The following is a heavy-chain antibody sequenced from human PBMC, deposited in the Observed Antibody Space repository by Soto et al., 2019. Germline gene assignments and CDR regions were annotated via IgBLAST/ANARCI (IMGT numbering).Heavy chain of an antibody. CDR2: INWNSNII. Sequence: EVQLVESGGGLVQPDGSLRLSCAASGFTFEDYGMHWVRQAPGKGLEWVAGINWNSNIIVYADSVKGRLTISRDNAKNSLHLQINSLRLEDTALYYCARDREAGTRGYFDYWGQGTLVTVSS. CDR1: GFTFEDYG. V-gene: IGHV3-9*01. D-gene: IGHD3-22*01. CDR3: ARDREAGTRGYFDY. J-gene: IGHJ4*02.